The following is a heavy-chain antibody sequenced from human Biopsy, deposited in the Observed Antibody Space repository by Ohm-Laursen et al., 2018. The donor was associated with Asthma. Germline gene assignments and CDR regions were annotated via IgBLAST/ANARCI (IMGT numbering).Heavy chain of an antibody. CDR3: ARTFHFWSPYHAEHYQL. CDR1: GFTFGDYC. J-gene: IGHJ1*01. D-gene: IGHD3-3*01. CDR2: IKHDGSEK. Sequence: SLRLSCSASGFTFGDYCMSWVRQVPGQGLEWVASIKHDGSEKNHVDSLKGRFTIFRDNAKNLLFLQMNSLRAEDTAVYYCARTFHFWSPYHAEHYQLWGQGTLVTVSS. V-gene: IGHV3-7*01.